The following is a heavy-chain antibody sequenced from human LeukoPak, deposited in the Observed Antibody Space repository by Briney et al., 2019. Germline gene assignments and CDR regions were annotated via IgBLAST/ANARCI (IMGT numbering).Heavy chain of an antibody. Sequence: PSETLSLTSTVSAGSISSRSYYWDWIRQPPGKGREGIGSIYYSGSTYYNPSLKSRVTISVDTSKNQFSLKLSSVTAADTAVYYCARALDGYWIESFDYWGQGTLVTVSS. CDR1: AGSISSRSYY. CDR2: IYYSGST. J-gene: IGHJ4*02. V-gene: IGHV4-39*07. CDR3: ARALDGYWIESFDY. D-gene: IGHD5-24*01.